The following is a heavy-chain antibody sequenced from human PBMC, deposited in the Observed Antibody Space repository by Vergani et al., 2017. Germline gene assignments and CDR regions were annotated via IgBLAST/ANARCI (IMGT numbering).Heavy chain of an antibody. CDR1: GFTVSSHY. CDR2: IFSGGYT. V-gene: IGHV3-66*01. CDR3: ARALEVYSSNWIYFYYYMDV. Sequence: QLVESGGDLVQPGGSLRLSCAVSGFTVSSHYMSWVRQAPGKGLEWVSVIFSGGYTYYADSVKGRFTISRDDSKNSLYLQMNSLRAEDTAVYYCARALEVYSSNWIYFYYYMDVWGKGTTVTVSS. J-gene: IGHJ6*03. D-gene: IGHD6-13*01.